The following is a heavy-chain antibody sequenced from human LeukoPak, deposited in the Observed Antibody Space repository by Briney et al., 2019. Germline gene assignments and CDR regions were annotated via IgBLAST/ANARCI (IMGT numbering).Heavy chain of an antibody. J-gene: IGHJ2*01. D-gene: IGHD4-17*01. CDR2: ITGDGSST. Sequence: GGSLRLSCAASGFTFSGYWMHWVRQVPGKGLVWVSRITGDGSSTTYADSVKGRFTISRDNAKNTVFLQMISLRAEDTAVYYCTRDTGWYFDLWGRGTLVTVSS. CDR1: GFTFSGYW. CDR3: TRDTGWYFDL. V-gene: IGHV3-74*01.